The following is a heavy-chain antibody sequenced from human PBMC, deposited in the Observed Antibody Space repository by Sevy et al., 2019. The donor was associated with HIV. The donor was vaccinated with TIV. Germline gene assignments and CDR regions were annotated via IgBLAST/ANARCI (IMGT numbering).Heavy chain of an antibody. J-gene: IGHJ4*02. CDR3: ARVTRDYSDTSGPDY. CDR1: GFRLSRYP. Sequence: GGSLRLSCAASGFRLSRYPMQWVCQAPGKGLECVSAISSDGDSTNYANSVKGRFAISRDNSKNTLFLQMGSLRPADMALYYCARVTRDYSDTSGPDYWGQGSLVTVSS. D-gene: IGHD3-22*01. V-gene: IGHV3-64*01. CDR2: ISSDGDST.